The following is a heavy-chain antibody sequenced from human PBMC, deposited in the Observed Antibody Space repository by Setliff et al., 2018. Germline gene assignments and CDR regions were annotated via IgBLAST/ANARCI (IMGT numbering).Heavy chain of an antibody. CDR2: LYKGGST. J-gene: IGHJ6*02. Sequence: SETLSLTCTVSGGSISSGTYYWSWIRQPPGKGLEWIGDLYKGGSTYYNPSLRSRVSMSLDTFKRQVSLNLNSVTAADTGVYCCATRTFAVIPHSVLGLDYFYGMDFWGRGTTVTVSS. CDR3: ATRTFAVIPHSVLGLDYFYGMDF. CDR1: GGSISSGTYY. D-gene: IGHD3-10*02. V-gene: IGHV4-39*07.